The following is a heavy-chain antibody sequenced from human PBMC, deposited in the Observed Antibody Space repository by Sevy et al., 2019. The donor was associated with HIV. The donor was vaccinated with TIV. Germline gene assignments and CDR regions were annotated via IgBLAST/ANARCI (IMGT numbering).Heavy chain of an antibody. CDR3: ATVGLRYCSDSSCYQGDWFDP. CDR1: GYTLTKLS. J-gene: IGHJ5*02. Sequence: ASVKVSCKVSGYTLTKLSIHWVRQAPGKGLEWMGDFDPQEGETIYSQRFQGRLSMTVDTSTDTAYMELSSLTSEDSAVYYCATVGLRYCSDSSCYQGDWFDPWGQGTLVTVSS. CDR2: FDPQEGET. D-gene: IGHD2-15*01. V-gene: IGHV1-24*01.